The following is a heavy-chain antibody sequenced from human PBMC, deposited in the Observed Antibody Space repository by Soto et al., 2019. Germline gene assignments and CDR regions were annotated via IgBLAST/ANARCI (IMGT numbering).Heavy chain of an antibody. Sequence: GGSLRLSCAASGFIFADYGMHWVRQAPGKGLEWVALITYEGSNKYYADAVKGRFTISRDNAKNMVSLQMDSLRAEDTAVYYCARGQRITMVRGVIGMYARYYGMDVWGQGTTVTRLL. CDR1: GFIFADYG. D-gene: IGHD3-10*01. J-gene: IGHJ6*02. CDR3: ARGQRITMVRGVIGMYARYYGMDV. V-gene: IGHV3-30*03. CDR2: ITYEGSNK.